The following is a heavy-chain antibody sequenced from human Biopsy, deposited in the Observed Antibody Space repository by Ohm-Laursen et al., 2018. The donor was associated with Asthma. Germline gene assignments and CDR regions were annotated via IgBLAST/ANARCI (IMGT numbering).Heavy chain of an antibody. CDR2: IYDSGRT. V-gene: IGHV4-31*02. J-gene: IGHJ4*02. CDR3: ARGVDYGGNHVDS. D-gene: IGHD4-23*01. Sequence: SQTLSLTWTVSGGTISSGGHYWNWIRQEPGKGLEWIGNIYDSGRTYHKSSLKSRITISVDSSKNQLSLTLTSVTAADTAIYYCARGVDYGGNHVDSWGQGILVTVSA. CDR1: GGTISSGGHY.